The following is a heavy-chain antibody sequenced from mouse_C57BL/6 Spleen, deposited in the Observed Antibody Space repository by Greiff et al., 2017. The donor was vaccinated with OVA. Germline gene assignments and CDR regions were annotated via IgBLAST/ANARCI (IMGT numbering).Heavy chain of an antibody. D-gene: IGHD1-1*01. Sequence: VKLQESGPELVKPGASVKISCKASGYAFSSSWMNWVKQRPGKGLEWIGRIYPGDGDTNYNGKFKAKTTLTAYKSSSTAYIQLSNLTSDDSAVYFCPRRDYGSLYFDYWVQSTTLTVSS. J-gene: IGHJ2*01. V-gene: IGHV1-82*01. CDR1: GYAFSSSW. CDR3: PRRDYGSLYFDY. CDR2: IYPGDGDT.